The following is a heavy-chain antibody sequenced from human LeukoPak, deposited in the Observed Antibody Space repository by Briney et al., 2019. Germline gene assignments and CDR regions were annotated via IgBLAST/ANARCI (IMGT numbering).Heavy chain of an antibody. Sequence: GGSLRLSCAAPGFTVSSNYMSWVRQAPGKGLEWVSLIYSGGSTYYADSVKGRFTISRDNSENTLYLQMNSLRAEDTAVYYCARPPFDSSWYPRAFDVWGQGTMVTVST. V-gene: IGHV3-66*04. D-gene: IGHD6-13*01. J-gene: IGHJ3*01. CDR2: IYSGGST. CDR3: ARPPFDSSWYPRAFDV. CDR1: GFTVSSNY.